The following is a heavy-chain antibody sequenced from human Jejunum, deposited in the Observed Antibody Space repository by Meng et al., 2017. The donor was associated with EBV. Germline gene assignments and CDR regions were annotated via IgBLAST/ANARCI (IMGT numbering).Heavy chain of an antibody. CDR2: INTHTGNP. Sequence: QGQLGELGCKLKRPGASVKVSCKASGYTFIKYAINWVRQAPGQGLEWMGWINTHTGNPTYGQGFTGRFVLSSDTSVSTANLQISSLKAEDTAVYYCARGGPYPDSSGFHWYFDLWGRGTLVTVSS. J-gene: IGHJ2*01. CDR1: GYTFIKYA. D-gene: IGHD3-22*01. CDR3: ARGGPYPDSSGFHWYFDL. V-gene: IGHV7-4-1*02.